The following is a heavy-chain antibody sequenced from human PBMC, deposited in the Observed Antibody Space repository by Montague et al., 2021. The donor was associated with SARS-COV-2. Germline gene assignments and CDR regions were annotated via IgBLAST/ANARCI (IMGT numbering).Heavy chain of an antibody. CDR1: GGSISSYY. J-gene: IGHJ5*02. V-gene: IGHV4-59*01. CDR2: IYYSGST. CDR3: ARALYCSGGSCYPNWFDP. Sequence: SETLSLTCTVSGGSISSYYWSWIRQPPGKGLEWIGYIYYSGSTNYNPSLKSRVTISVDTSKNQFSLKLSSVTAADTAVYYCARALYCSGGSCYPNWFDPWGQGTLSPSPQ. D-gene: IGHD2-15*01.